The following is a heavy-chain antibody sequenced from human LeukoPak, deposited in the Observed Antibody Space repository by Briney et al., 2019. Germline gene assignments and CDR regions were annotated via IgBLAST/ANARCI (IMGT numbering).Heavy chain of an antibody. CDR3: ASTRYYYDSSGYFVDYYYYMDV. V-gene: IGHV1-69*06. CDR2: IIPIFGTA. Sequence: SVKVSCKASGGTFSSYAISWVRQAPEQGLEWMGGIIPIFGTANYAQKFQGRVTITADKSTSTAYMELSSLRSEDTAVYYCASTRYYYDSSGYFVDYYYYMDVWGKGTTVTISS. J-gene: IGHJ6*03. D-gene: IGHD3-22*01. CDR1: GGTFSSYA.